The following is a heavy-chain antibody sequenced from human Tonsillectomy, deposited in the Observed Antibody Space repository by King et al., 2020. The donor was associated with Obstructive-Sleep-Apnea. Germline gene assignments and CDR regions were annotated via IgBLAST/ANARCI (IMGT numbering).Heavy chain of an antibody. V-gene: IGHV3-13*01. Sequence: VQLVESGGGLVQPGGSLRLSCAAYGFTFNIHDMHWVRQVTGKGLEWVSAIGTIGDTYYSGSVKGRFTISREDAKNSLYLQMNNLRAGDTAIYYCVREVRGLPTYNNFDFWGQGTLVTVSS. CDR1: GFTFNIHD. D-gene: IGHD3-10*01. J-gene: IGHJ4*02. CDR2: IGTIGDT. CDR3: VREVRGLPTYNNFDF.